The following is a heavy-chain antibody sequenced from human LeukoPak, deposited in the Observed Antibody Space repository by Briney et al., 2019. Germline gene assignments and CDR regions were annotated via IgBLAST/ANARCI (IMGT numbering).Heavy chain of an antibody. J-gene: IGHJ6*02. CDR1: GGTFSSYG. D-gene: IGHD6-13*01. V-gene: IGHV1-69*05. Sequence: ASVKVSCKTSGGTFSSYGISWVRQAPGQGLEWMGGIIPIFATANYAQKFQGRVTITTDESTSTAYMELSSLRSEDTAVYHCAKVRAAGTFTDGMDVWGQGTTVTVSS. CDR3: AKVRAAGTFTDGMDV. CDR2: IIPIFATA.